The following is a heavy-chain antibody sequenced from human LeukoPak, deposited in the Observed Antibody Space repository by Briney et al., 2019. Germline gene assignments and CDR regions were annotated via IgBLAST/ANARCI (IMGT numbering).Heavy chain of an antibody. J-gene: IGHJ6*02. Sequence: GGSLRLSCAASGFTFSNAWMSWVRQAPGKGLEWVGRIKSKTDGGTTDYAAPVKGRFTISRDDSKNTLYLQMNSLKTEDTAVYYCTTGDLRYGDYQYYYYGMDVWGQGTTVTVSS. CDR2: IKSKTDGGTT. CDR3: TTGDLRYGDYQYYYYGMDV. V-gene: IGHV3-15*01. D-gene: IGHD4-17*01. CDR1: GFTFSNAW.